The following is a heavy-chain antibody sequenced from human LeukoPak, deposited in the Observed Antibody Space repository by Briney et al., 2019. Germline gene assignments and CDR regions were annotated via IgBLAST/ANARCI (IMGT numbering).Heavy chain of an antibody. J-gene: IGHJ4*02. D-gene: IGHD3-22*01. Sequence: GGSLRLSCAASGFTFSSYSMNWVRQAPGKGLEWASVIYSGGSTYYADSVKGRFTISRDNSKNTLYLQMNSLRAEDTAVYYCYSMIVVEIRVINDYWGQGTLVTVSS. V-gene: IGHV3-66*01. CDR3: YSMIVVEIRVINDY. CDR1: GFTFSSYS. CDR2: IYSGGST.